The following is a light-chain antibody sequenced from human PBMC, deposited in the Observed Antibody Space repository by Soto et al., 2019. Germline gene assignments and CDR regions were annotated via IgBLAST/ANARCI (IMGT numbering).Light chain of an antibody. V-gene: IGLV2-23*01. CDR3: SSYAGSSTLRVV. J-gene: IGLJ2*01. CDR1: SSDVGSYNL. CDR2: EGS. Sequence: QPASVSGSPGQSITISCTGTSSDVGSYNLVSWYQQNPGKAPKLMIYEGSKRPSGVSNRFSGSKSGNTASLTISGLQAEDEADYYCSSYAGSSTLRVVFGGGTKLTVL.